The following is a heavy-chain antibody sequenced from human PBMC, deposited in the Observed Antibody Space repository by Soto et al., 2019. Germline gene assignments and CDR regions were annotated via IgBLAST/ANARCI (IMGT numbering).Heavy chain of an antibody. Sequence: QVQLVESGGGVVQPGRSLRLSCAASGFTFSSYGMYWVRQAPGKGLEWLAVTSYPGSNKYYADSVKGRFTISRDNSKNTLYLQMSSLRAEDTAVYYCAKDPHLDVWGQGTTVTVSS. CDR3: AKDPHLDV. J-gene: IGHJ6*02. CDR2: TSYPGSNK. V-gene: IGHV3-30*18. CDR1: GFTFSSYG.